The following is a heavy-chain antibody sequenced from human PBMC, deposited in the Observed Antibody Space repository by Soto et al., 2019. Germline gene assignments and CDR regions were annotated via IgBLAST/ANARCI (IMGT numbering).Heavy chain of an antibody. CDR3: PRGACVGGSCYSLAGSFYDYVAA. CDR1: GFTFRNNW. Sequence: EVQLVESGGGLVQPGGSLRLSCAASGFTFRNNWMYWVRQAPGQGLEWVSRINSDGSVSSYADSVKGRLTISSDNVKNTRYLLMDSLRAEETAVYYDPRGACVGGSCYSLAGSFYDYVAAWGKGTTVTVFS. D-gene: IGHD2-15*01. J-gene: IGHJ6*03. V-gene: IGHV3-74*02. CDR2: INSDGSVS.